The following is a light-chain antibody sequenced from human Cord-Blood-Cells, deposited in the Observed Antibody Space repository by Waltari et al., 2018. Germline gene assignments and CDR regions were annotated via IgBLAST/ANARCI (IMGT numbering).Light chain of an antibody. J-gene: IGLJ3*02. V-gene: IGLV2-14*01. CDR1: SSAGGGYNY. CDR2: DVS. Sequence: QSALTQPASVAGSPGQSLTISCTGTSSAGGGYNYVSWYQQAPGKAPKLMIYDVSKRPSGVSNRFSGSKSGNTASLTISGLQAEDEADYYCSSYTSSSTWVFGGGTKLTVL. CDR3: SSYTSSSTWV.